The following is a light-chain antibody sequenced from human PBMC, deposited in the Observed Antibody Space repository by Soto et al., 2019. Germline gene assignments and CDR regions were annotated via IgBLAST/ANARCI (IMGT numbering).Light chain of an antibody. J-gene: IGKJ2*01. CDR2: AAS. V-gene: IGKV1-17*01. CDR1: QGIGNY. Sequence: IQLTQSPSSLSASVGDRVTVTCRASQGIGNYLDWFQQKPGKAPKRLISAASSLQSGVPSRFSGSGSGTEFTLTISSLQPEAFETSYCLQHNSYPYTFGQGTKVDIK. CDR3: LQHNSYPYT.